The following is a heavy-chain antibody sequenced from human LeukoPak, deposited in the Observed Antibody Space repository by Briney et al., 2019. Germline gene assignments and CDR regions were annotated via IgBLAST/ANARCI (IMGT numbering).Heavy chain of an antibody. CDR3: AREVQSALDY. J-gene: IGHJ4*02. Sequence: SETLSLTCTVSGGSLSYYYWSWIRQPPGKGLEWIGNIYYSGSTNYNPFLKSRVTISVDTSKNQFSLKLSSVTAADTAVYYCAREVQSALDYWGQGTLVTVSS. V-gene: IGHV4-59*12. CDR2: IYYSGST. CDR1: GGSLSYYY.